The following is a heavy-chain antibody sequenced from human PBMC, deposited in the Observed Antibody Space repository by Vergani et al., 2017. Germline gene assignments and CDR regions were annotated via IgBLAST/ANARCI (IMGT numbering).Heavy chain of an antibody. CDR3: AKDXRYSSSSKADAFDI. CDR2: ISYDGSNK. CDR1: GFTLSSYG. Sequence: QVQLVESGGGVVQPGRSLRLSCAASGFTLSSYGMHWVRQAPGKGLEWVAVISYDGSNKYYADSVKGRFTISRDNSKNTLYLQMNSLRAEDTAVYYCAKDXRYSSSSKADAFDIWGQGTMVTVSS. D-gene: IGHD6-13*01. J-gene: IGHJ3*02. V-gene: IGHV3-30*18.